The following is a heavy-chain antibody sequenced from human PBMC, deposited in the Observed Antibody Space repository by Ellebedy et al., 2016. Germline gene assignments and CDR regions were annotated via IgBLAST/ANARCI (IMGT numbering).Heavy chain of an antibody. V-gene: IGHV3-21*01. CDR2: ISSSSSYI. J-gene: IGHJ3*02. CDR1: GFTFSSYS. Sequence: ETLSLTCAASGFTFSSYSMNWVRQAPGKGLEWVSSISSSSSYIYYADSVKGRFTISRDNSKNTLYLQMNSLRAEDTAVYYCAKDGGLGRYCVTISCYSNAFDIWGQGTMVTVSS. CDR3: AKDGGLGRYCVTISCYSNAFDI. D-gene: IGHD2-2*01.